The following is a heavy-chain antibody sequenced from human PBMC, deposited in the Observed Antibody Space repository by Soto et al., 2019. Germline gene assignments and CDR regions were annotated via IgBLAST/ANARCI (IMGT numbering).Heavy chain of an antibody. J-gene: IGHJ4*02. D-gene: IGHD3-16*01. CDR2: INGSGGRT. Sequence: GGSLRLSCAASGFTFSSYAMSWVRQAPGKGLEWVSAINGSGGRTFYADSVKGRFTISRDNSRNTVYLQMNSLRADDTAVYYCAKDRLAGGFDYWGQGTLVTVSS. CDR3: AKDRLAGGFDY. CDR1: GFTFSSYA. V-gene: IGHV3-23*01.